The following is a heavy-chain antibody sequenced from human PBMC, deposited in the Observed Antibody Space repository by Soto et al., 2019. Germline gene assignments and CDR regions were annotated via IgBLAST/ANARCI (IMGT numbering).Heavy chain of an antibody. CDR3: AGELGTFYFDH. D-gene: IGHD7-27*01. Sequence: QVQLQESGPGLVKPSQTLSLTCTVSAGSIRSGDYYWTWIRQPPGKGLEWIGYIDHSGSAYYNPSLKRRATISIDTSNNQFSPKITSVTAADTAVYYCAGELGTFYFDHWGQGTLVTVSS. CDR2: IDHSGSA. V-gene: IGHV4-30-4*01. CDR1: AGSIRSGDYY. J-gene: IGHJ4*02.